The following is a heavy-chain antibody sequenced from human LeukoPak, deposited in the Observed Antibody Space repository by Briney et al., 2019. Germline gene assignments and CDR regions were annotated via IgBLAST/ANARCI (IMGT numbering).Heavy chain of an antibody. CDR1: GGSFSGYY. V-gene: IGHV4-34*01. CDR2: INHSGST. J-gene: IGHJ6*02. Sequence: PSETLSLTCAVYGGSFSGYYWSWIRQPPGKGLEWIGDINHSGSTNYNPSLKSRVTISVDTSKNQFSLKLSSVTAADTAVYYCARGGGVLVWFGGGMDVWGQGTTVTVSS. CDR3: ARGGGVLVWFGGGMDV. D-gene: IGHD3-10*01.